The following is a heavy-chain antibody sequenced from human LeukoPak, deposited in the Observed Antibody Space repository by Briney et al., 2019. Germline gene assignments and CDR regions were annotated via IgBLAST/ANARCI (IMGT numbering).Heavy chain of an antibody. CDR2: IYYSGST. V-gene: IGHV4-59*08. CDR3: ARQDAVYGEGWFDP. D-gene: IGHD4-17*01. J-gene: IGHJ5*02. CDR1: GGSISSYY. Sequence: SETLSLTCTVSGGSISSYYWSWIRQPPGKGLEWIGYIYYSGSTNYNPSLKSRVTISVDTSKNQFSLKLSSVTAADTAVYYCARQDAVYGEGWFDPWGQGTLVTVSS.